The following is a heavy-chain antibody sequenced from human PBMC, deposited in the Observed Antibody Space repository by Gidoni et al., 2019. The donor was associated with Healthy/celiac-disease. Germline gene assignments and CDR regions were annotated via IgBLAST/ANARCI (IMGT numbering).Heavy chain of an antibody. CDR1: GFTFSSYA. CDR2: ISGSGGST. CDR3: AKDLFSRIAAAVWDKTFDY. J-gene: IGHJ4*02. Sequence: EVQLLESGGGLVQPGGSLRLSCAASGFTFSSYAMSWVRQAPGKGLEWVSAISGSGGSTYSAYSVKGRFTISRDNSKNTLYLQMNSLRAEDTAVYYCAKDLFSRIAAAVWDKTFDYWGQGTLVTVSS. D-gene: IGHD6-13*01. V-gene: IGHV3-23*01.